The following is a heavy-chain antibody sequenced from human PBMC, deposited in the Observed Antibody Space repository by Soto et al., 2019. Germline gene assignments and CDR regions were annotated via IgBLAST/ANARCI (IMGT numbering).Heavy chain of an antibody. CDR2: ISGSGGST. Sequence: GGSLRLSCAASGFTFSSYAMSWVRQAPGKGLEWVSAISGSGGSTYYADSAKGRFTISRDNSKNTLYLQMNSLRAEDTAVYYCAKDTHVDTAMVYYFDYWGQGTLVTVSS. V-gene: IGHV3-23*01. CDR3: AKDTHVDTAMVYYFDY. CDR1: GFTFSSYA. D-gene: IGHD5-18*01. J-gene: IGHJ4*02.